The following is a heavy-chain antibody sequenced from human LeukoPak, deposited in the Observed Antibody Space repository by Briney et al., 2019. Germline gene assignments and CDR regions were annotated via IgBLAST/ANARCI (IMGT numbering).Heavy chain of an antibody. Sequence: GGSLRLSCAASGFTVSSNYMSWVRQAPGKGLEWVSVIYSGGSTYYADSVKGRFTISRDNSKNTLYLQMNSLRAEDTAVYYCAKERAVVPRGGLDVWGQGTTVTVSS. D-gene: IGHD2-2*01. CDR1: GFTVSSNY. V-gene: IGHV3-53*01. J-gene: IGHJ6*02. CDR2: IYSGGST. CDR3: AKERAVVPRGGLDV.